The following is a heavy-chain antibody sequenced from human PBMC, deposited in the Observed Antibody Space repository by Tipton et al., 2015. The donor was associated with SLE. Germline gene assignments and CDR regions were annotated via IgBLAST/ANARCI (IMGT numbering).Heavy chain of an antibody. CDR1: GFTFSSYE. Sequence: SLRLSCAASGFTFSSYEMNWVRQAPGKGLEWVSYISSSGSTIYYADSVKGRFTISRDNAKNSLYLQMNSLRAEDTAVYYCARESVSSSSILGYMGVWGKGTTVTVSS. V-gene: IGHV3-48*03. CDR3: ARESVSSSSILGYMGV. CDR2: ISSSGSTI. J-gene: IGHJ6*03. D-gene: IGHD6-6*01.